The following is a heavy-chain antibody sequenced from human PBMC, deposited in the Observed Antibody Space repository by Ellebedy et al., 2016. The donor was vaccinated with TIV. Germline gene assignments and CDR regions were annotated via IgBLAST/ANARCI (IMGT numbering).Heavy chain of an antibody. CDR3: ASLSSSWYPYYYGMDV. D-gene: IGHD6-13*01. Sequence: ASVKVSXXASGYTFTSYDINWVRQATGQGLEWMGWMNPNSGNTGYAQKFQGRVTMTRNTSISTAYMELSSLRSEDTAVYYCASLSSSWYPYYYGMDVWGQGTTVTVSS. CDR2: MNPNSGNT. V-gene: IGHV1-8*01. CDR1: GYTFTSYD. J-gene: IGHJ6*02.